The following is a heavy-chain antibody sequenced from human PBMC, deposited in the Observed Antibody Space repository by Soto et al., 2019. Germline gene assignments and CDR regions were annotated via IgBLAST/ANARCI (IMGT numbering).Heavy chain of an antibody. J-gene: IGHJ4*02. Sequence: ASLKVSCKASGYTFSTYYMHWVRQAPGQGYEWMGIINPSGGSTTYAQKFQGRVTMTRDTSTTTVYMELSSLKSEDTAVYYCARYDYNGYYFDYWGQGTLVNVSS. D-gene: IGHD4-4*01. V-gene: IGHV1-46*01. CDR1: GYTFSTYY. CDR2: INPSGGST. CDR3: ARYDYNGYYFDY.